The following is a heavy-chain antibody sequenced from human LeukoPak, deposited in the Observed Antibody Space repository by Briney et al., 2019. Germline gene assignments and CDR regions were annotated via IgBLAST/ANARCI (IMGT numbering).Heavy chain of an antibody. CDR3: VRWVSIVGATDFDY. CDR1: GYTFTGYY. Sequence: ASVKVSCKASGYTFTGYYMHWVRQAPGQGLEWMGWINPNSGGTNYAQKFQGRVTMTRDTSISTAYMELSRLRSDDTAVYYCVRWVSIVGATDFDYWGQGTLVTVSS. D-gene: IGHD1-26*01. CDR2: INPNSGGT. J-gene: IGHJ4*02. V-gene: IGHV1-2*02.